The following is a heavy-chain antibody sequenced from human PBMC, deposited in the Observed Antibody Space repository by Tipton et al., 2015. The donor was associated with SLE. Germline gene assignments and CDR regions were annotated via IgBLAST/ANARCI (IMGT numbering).Heavy chain of an antibody. CDR2: TYYRSKWYS. CDR1: GDSVSSNSVG. Sequence: GLVKPSQTLSVTCAISGDSVSSNSVGWHWIRQSPSRGLEWLGRTYYRSKWYSDYAVSVKSRMTINPDTSKNQFSLQLNSVTPEDTAVYYCARRSSWSYDYWGQGTLVTVSS. CDR3: ARRSSWSYDY. V-gene: IGHV6-1*01. J-gene: IGHJ4*02. D-gene: IGHD6-13*01.